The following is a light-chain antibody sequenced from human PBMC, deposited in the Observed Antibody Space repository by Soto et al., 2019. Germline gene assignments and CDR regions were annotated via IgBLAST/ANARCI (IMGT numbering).Light chain of an antibody. V-gene: IGKV1-5*01. CDR2: DAS. J-gene: IGKJ1*01. Sequence: DIQMTQSPSTLSASVGDRVTITCRASQSISSWLAWYQQKPGKAPKLLIYDASTLESGVPSRFSGSRSGTEFTLTISSLQPDDFATYYCEQYNNYPWTFGQGTKVESK. CDR3: EQYNNYPWT. CDR1: QSISSW.